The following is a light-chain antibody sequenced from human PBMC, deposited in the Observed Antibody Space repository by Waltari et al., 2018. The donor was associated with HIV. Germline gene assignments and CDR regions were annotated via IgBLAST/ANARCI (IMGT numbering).Light chain of an antibody. CDR1: QSVLYSSNNKNY. V-gene: IGKV4-1*01. CDR2: WAS. Sequence: DIVMTQSPDSLAVSLGERATINCKSSQSVLYSSNNKNYLAWYQQKPGQPPKLLIYWASTRESGVPDRFCCSWSGTDFTLTISSLQAEDVAVYYCQQYYSTPRTFGQGTKLEIK. J-gene: IGKJ2*01. CDR3: QQYYSTPRT.